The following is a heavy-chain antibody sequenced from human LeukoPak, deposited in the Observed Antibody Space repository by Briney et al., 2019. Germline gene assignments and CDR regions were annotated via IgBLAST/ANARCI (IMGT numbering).Heavy chain of an antibody. CDR1: GASISSYY. CDR3: ARGIMTTVPTFDS. J-gene: IGHJ4*02. CDR2: VYYSAST. V-gene: IGHV4-59*01. Sequence: SETLSLTCTVSGASISSYYWTWIRQPPGKGLEWIGFVYYSASTNYNPSLKSRVTISVDTSKKQFSLRLSPVTTAETAVYYCARGIMTTVPTFDSWGQGTLVTVSS. D-gene: IGHD4-17*01.